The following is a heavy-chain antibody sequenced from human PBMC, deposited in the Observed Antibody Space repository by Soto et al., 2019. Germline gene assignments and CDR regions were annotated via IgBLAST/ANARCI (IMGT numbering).Heavy chain of an antibody. J-gene: IGHJ4*01. CDR1: GGSISSYY. V-gene: IGHV4-4*07. D-gene: IGHD3-9*01. Sequence: PSETLSLTCTVSGGSISSYYWSWIRQPAGKGLEWIGRIYTSGSTNYNPSLKSRVTMSVDTSKNQFSLKLSSVTAADTAVYYCARSHFDCLLSRDYFDYWGQGTPVTVSA. CDR3: ARSHFDCLLSRDYFDY. CDR2: IYTSGST.